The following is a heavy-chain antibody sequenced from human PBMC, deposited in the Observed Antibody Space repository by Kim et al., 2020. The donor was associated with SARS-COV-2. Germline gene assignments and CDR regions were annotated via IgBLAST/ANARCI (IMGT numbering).Heavy chain of an antibody. V-gene: IGHV3-53*01. CDR2: IYSGGST. D-gene: IGHD2-15*01. Sequence: GGSLRLSCAASGFTVSSNYMSWVRQAPGKGLEWVSVIYSGGSTYYADSVKGRFTISRDNSKNTLYLQMNSLRAEDTAVYYCARDGGGMDYYYYGMDVWGQGTTVTVSS. J-gene: IGHJ6*02. CDR1: GFTVSSNY. CDR3: ARDGGGMDYYYYGMDV.